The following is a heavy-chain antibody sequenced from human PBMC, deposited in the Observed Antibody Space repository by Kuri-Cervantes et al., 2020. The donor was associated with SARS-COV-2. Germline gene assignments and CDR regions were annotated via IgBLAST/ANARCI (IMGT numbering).Heavy chain of an antibody. CDR3: ARTLASITGTYMDV. J-gene: IGHJ6*03. CDR2: IYYSGST. Sequence: SCTVSGGSISSSSYYWGWIRQPPGKGLEWIGYIYYSGSTYYNPSLKSRVTISVDTSKNQFSLKLSSVTAADTAVYYCARTLASITGTYMDVWGKGTTVTVSS. V-gene: IGHV4-30-4*08. D-gene: IGHD1-7*01. CDR1: GGSISSSSYY.